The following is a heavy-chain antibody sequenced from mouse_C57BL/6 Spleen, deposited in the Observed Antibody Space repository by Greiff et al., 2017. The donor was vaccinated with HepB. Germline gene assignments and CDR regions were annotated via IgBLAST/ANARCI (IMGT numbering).Heavy chain of an antibody. CDR3: ARNGGGYYVGWFAY. CDR2: IDPSDSYT. J-gene: IGHJ3*01. CDR1: GYTFTSYW. V-gene: IGHV1-50*01. D-gene: IGHD2-3*01. Sequence: VQLQQSGAELVKPGASVKLSCKASGYTFTSYWMQWVKQRPGQGLEWIGEIDPSDSYTNYNQKFKGKATLTVDTSSSTAYMQLSSLTSEDSAVYYCARNGGGYYVGWFAYWGQGTLVTVSA.